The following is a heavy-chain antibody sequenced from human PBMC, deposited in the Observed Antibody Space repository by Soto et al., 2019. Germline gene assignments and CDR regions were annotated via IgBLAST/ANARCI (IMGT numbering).Heavy chain of an antibody. CDR3: ARDGTQLSARRFFDY. V-gene: IGHV3-30*04. Sequence: QVQLVESGGGVVQPGGSLRLSCAASGFTFSNYAMHWVRQAPGKGLEWVADISHDGRIKYYADSVKGRFTFSRDNSKNTLFLQMNSLRVEDTAVYYCARDGTQLSARRFFDYWGQGTLVTVS. CDR1: GFTFSNYA. CDR2: ISHDGRIK. J-gene: IGHJ4*02. D-gene: IGHD6-6*01.